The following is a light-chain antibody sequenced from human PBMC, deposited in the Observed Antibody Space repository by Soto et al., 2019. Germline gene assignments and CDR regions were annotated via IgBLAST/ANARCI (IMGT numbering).Light chain of an antibody. V-gene: IGKV3-20*01. CDR3: QQYGSSPRT. J-gene: IGKJ1*01. Sequence: EIVLTQSPDTLSLSPGERATLSCRASQSVTSPFLAWYQQKAGQPPRLLIYSTPGRATGIPDRFSGSGSGTDFTLTISSLQPGDSGVYYCQQYGSSPRTFGQGTKVEV. CDR2: STP. CDR1: QSVTSPF.